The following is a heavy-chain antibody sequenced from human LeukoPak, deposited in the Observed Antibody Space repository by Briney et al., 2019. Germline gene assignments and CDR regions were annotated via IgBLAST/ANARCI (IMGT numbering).Heavy chain of an antibody. CDR3: AREVRHDYSNHDAFDI. J-gene: IGHJ3*02. CDR1: GYTFTXXY. Sequence: ASVKVSCKASGYTFTXXYMHWVRQAPGQXXEWVGIINPSGGSTSYAQKFQGRVTMTRDTSTSTVYMELSSLRSEDTAVYYCAREVRHDYSNHDAFDIWGQGTMVTVSS. D-gene: IGHD4-4*01. V-gene: IGHV1-46*01. CDR2: INPSGGST.